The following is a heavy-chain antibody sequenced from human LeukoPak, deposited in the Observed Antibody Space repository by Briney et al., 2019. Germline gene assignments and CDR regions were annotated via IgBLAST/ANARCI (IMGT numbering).Heavy chain of an antibody. D-gene: IGHD3-10*01. Sequence: PGGSLRLSCAASGFTFSSYAMSWVRQAPGKGLEWVSAISGDGDITYYADSVKGRFTISRDNAKDSLHLQINSLRAEDTAVYYCARDLSYYGSGIDFWGQGTLVTVSS. CDR3: ARDLSYYGSGIDF. V-gene: IGHV3-23*01. CDR1: GFTFSSYA. J-gene: IGHJ4*02. CDR2: ISGDGDIT.